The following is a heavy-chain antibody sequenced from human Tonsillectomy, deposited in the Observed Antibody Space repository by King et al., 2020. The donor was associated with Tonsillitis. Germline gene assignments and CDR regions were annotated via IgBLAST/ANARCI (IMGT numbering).Heavy chain of an antibody. J-gene: IGHJ5*02. V-gene: IGHV4-59*02. CDR2: IYYSGST. CDR3: ASTPSIAAPLGWLDP. CDR1: GGSVSSYY. Sequence: VGRAGALCVSCTVSGGSVSSYYWRWIRQPPGKGLEWIGYIYYSGSTNYNPCLTRRVTISVDTSKNQFSLKLRSGTAADTAVYYCASTPSIAAPLGWLDPWGQGTLVTVSS. D-gene: IGHD6-6*01.